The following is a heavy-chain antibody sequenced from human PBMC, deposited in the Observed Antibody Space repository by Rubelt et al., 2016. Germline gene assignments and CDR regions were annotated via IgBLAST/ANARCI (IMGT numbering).Heavy chain of an antibody. Sequence: SYGMHWVRQAPGKGLEWVAVIWYDGSNKYYADSVKGRFTISRDNSKNSLYLQMNSLRAEDTAVYYRARGRVGSVSGIDYWGQGTLVTASS. CDR2: IWYDGSNK. CDR1: SYG. D-gene: IGHD1-26*01. CDR3: ARGRVGSVSGIDY. J-gene: IGHJ4*02. V-gene: IGHV3-33*01.